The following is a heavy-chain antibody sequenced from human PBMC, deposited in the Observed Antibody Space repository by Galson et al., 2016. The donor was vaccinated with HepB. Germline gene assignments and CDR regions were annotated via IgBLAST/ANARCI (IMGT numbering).Heavy chain of an antibody. CDR3: AKDDYGDWSYYFDY. CDR2: ILYDGSSK. D-gene: IGHD4-17*01. Sequence: QAPGTGLEWVAGILYDGSSKYYADSVKGRFAISRDNSKNTLYLQMNSLRPEDPAVYYCAKDDYGDWSYYFDYWGQGTLVTVS. V-gene: IGHV3-30*18. J-gene: IGHJ4*02.